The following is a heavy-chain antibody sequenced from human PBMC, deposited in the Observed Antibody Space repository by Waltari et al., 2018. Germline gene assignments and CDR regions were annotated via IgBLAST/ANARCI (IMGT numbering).Heavy chain of an antibody. CDR1: GYTFTSYY. V-gene: IGHV1-46*01. J-gene: IGHJ6*02. Sequence: QVQLVQSGAEVKKPGASVKVSCKSSGYTFTSYYMHWVRQAPGQGLEWMGIINPSGGSTSYAQKFQGRVTMTRDTSTSTVYMELSSLRSEDTAVYYCARDHPFAIFGVVTYYYGMDVWGQGTTVTVSS. CDR3: ARDHPFAIFGVVTYYYGMDV. D-gene: IGHD3-3*01. CDR2: INPSGGST.